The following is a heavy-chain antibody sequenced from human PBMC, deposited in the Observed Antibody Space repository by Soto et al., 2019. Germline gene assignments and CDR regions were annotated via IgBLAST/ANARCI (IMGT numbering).Heavy chain of an antibody. J-gene: IGHJ3*02. V-gene: IGHV3-53*01. CDR1: GFTVSSNY. CDR3: ARVGYAVTTGGAFEI. D-gene: IGHD4-17*01. CDR2: IYSDGST. Sequence: EVQLVESGGGLIQPGGSLRLSCAASGFTVSSNYMSWVRQAPGKGLEWVSVIYSDGSTFYADSVKGRFTISRDNSKNTLYLQMNSLRAEDTAVYYCARVGYAVTTGGAFEIWGQGTMVTVSS.